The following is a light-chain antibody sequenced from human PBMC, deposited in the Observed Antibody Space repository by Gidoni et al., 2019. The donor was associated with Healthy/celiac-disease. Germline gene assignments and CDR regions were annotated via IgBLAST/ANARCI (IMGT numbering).Light chain of an antibody. CDR3: QQYNSYA. CDR2: KAS. V-gene: IGKV1-5*03. Sequence: DIQLTQSPSTLSASVGDRVTITCRASQSISSWLAWYQQKPGKAPKLRIYKASSLESGVPSRFSGSGSGTEFTLTISSLQPEDFATYYGQQYNSYAFGPGTKVEIK. J-gene: IGKJ3*01. CDR1: QSISSW.